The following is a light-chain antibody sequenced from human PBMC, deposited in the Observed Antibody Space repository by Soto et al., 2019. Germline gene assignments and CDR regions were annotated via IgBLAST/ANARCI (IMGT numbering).Light chain of an antibody. CDR2: GAS. V-gene: IGKV1-27*01. CDR3: QKYDSAPFT. Sequence: DIQMTQSPSSLYASVGDRVTITCRASRGVGNSLAWYQQKPGKVPTLLIYGASTLESGVPSRFSGGGSGTFFTLIINSLQPDDVATYYCQKYDSAPFTFGPGSKVNLK. J-gene: IGKJ3*01. CDR1: RGVGNS.